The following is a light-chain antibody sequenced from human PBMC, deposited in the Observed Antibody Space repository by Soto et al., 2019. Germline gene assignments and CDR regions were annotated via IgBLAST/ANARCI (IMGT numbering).Light chain of an antibody. CDR2: GAS. CDR3: QQYGSSGT. Sequence: EVVMTQSPATLSVSPGKRATLSCRASQSVSNNYLAWYQQKPGQAPRLLIYGASNRATGIPDRFSGSGSGTDFTLTISRLEPEDFAVYYCQQYGSSGTFGQATKVHIK. V-gene: IGKV3-20*01. J-gene: IGKJ1*01. CDR1: QSVSNNY.